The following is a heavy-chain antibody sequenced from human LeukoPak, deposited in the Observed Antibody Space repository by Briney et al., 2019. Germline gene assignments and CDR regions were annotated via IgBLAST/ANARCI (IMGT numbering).Heavy chain of an antibody. CDR2: INAGSGNT. D-gene: IGHD1-26*01. CDR1: GYTFTSYA. CDR3: ARVRIVGATGGYYFDY. J-gene: IGHJ4*02. Sequence: ASVTVSCKASGYTFTSYAMHWVRQAPGQRLEWMGWINAGSGNTKYSQKFQGRVTITRDTSASTAYMELSSLRSEDTAVYYCARVRIVGATGGYYFDYWGQGTLVTVSS. V-gene: IGHV1-3*01.